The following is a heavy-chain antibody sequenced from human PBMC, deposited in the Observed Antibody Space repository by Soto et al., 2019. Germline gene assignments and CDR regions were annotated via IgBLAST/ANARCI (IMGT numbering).Heavy chain of an antibody. Sequence: ASVKVSCKASGYTFTSYGISWVRQAPGQGLEWMGWISAYNGNTNYAQKLQGRVTMTTDTSTSTAYMELRSLRYDDTAVYYCAREGYYYDSSGYLFVVDYWGQGNLVTVSS. CDR3: AREGYYYDSSGYLFVVDY. CDR2: ISAYNGNT. J-gene: IGHJ4*02. CDR1: GYTFTSYG. D-gene: IGHD3-22*01. V-gene: IGHV1-18*04.